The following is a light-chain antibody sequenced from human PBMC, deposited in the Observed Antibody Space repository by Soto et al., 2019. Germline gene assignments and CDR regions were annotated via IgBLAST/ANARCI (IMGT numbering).Light chain of an antibody. Sequence: IVLTQSPGTLSVSPGEGATLSCRASQSVSGNLAWYQQKPGQAPRLLIYGTSIRATGVPARFSGGGSGTEFTLTISGLQSEDFAVYYCQQYNNWPLITFGQGTRLEIK. J-gene: IGKJ5*01. CDR2: GTS. V-gene: IGKV3-15*01. CDR3: QQYNNWPLIT. CDR1: QSVSGN.